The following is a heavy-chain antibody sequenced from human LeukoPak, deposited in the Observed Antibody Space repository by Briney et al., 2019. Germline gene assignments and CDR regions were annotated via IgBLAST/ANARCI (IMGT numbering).Heavy chain of an antibody. V-gene: IGHV4-61*02. CDR3: ARDLNGVTDY. D-gene: IGHD3-10*01. CDR2: IYTSGST. Sequence: KPSETLSLTCTVSGGSISSGSYSWSWIRQPAGKGLEWIGRIYTSGSTNYNPSLKSRVTMSVDTSKNQFSLKLSSVTAADTAVYYCARDLNGVTDYWGQGTLVTVSS. CDR1: GGSISSGSYS. J-gene: IGHJ4*02.